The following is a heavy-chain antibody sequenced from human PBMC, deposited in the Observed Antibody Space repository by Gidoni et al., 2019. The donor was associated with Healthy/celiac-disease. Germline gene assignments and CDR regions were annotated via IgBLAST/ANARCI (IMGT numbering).Heavy chain of an antibody. CDR3: ARDAFEYCSSTSCFRYNWFDP. CDR1: GFTFSDYY. Sequence: QVQLVESGGGLVKPGGSLRLSCAASGFTFSDYYMSWIRQAPGKGLEWVSYISSSSSYTNYADSVKGRFTISRDNAKNSLYLQMNSLRAEDTAVYYCARDAFEYCSSTSCFRYNWFDPWGQGTLVTVSS. J-gene: IGHJ5*02. V-gene: IGHV3-11*06. D-gene: IGHD2-2*01. CDR2: ISSSSSYT.